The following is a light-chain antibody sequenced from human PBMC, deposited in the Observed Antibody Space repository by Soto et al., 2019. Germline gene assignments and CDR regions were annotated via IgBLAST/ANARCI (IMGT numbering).Light chain of an antibody. J-gene: IGKJ1*01. CDR2: GTS. CDR1: QSVSSSS. V-gene: IGKV3-20*01. CDR3: QQYGNSPWT. Sequence: ETVLTQSPGTLSLSPGERATLSCRASQSVSSSSLAWYQQRPGQAPRLLIYGTSSRATGIPDRFSGSGSGTDFTLTISRLEPEDFAVYHCQQYGNSPWTFGQGTKVDI.